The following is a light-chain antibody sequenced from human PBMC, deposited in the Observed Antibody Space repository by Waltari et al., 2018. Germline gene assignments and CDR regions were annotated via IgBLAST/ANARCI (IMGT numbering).Light chain of an antibody. J-gene: IGLJ2*01. CDR3: QSADSSGPIVV. V-gene: IGLV3-25*03. CDR2: KDS. CDR1: GLSKQY. Sequence: SYELTQAPSVSVSPGQTARITCPGDGLSKQYAYWYQQKPGQAPVLMMYKDSARHSGIPERFSGSSSGTTVTLTISGVQAEDEADYYCQSADSSGPIVVFGGGTKVTVL.